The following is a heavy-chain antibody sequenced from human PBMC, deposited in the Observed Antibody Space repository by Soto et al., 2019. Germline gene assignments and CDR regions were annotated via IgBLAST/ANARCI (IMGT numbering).Heavy chain of an antibody. CDR3: AKSDSGYYYNWFDP. CDR1: GFTFRSYG. CDR2: ISYDGSNK. J-gene: IGHJ5*02. V-gene: IGHV3-30*18. Sequence: GGSLILSCAASGFTFRSYGMHWVHQAPAKGLEWVAVISYDGSNKYYADSVKGRFTISRDNSKNTLYLQMNSLRAEDTAVYYCAKSDSGYYYNWFDPWGQGT. D-gene: IGHD3-22*01.